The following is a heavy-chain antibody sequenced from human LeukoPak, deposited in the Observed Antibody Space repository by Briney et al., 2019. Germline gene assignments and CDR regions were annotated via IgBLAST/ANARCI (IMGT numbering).Heavy chain of an antibody. V-gene: IGHV4-34*12. CDR1: GGSFSGYY. D-gene: IGHD2-2*01. J-gene: IGHJ6*03. Sequence: SETLSLTCAVYGGSFSGYYWSWIRQSPEKGLEWIGHIFHDGVTEYNPSLKSRVTISVDTSKNQFSLKLSSVTAADTAVYYCGVVPAAIQYYYYYYMDVWGKGTTVTVSS. CDR3: GVVPAAIQYYYYYYMDV. CDR2: IFHDGVT.